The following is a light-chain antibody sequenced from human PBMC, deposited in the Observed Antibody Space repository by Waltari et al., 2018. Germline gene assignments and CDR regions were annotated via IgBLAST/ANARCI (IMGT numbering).Light chain of an antibody. CDR1: QSVSDNY. CDR2: DAS. Sequence: ELALTQSPGTLSLSPGERATLSCRASQSVSDNYLAWYQQKPGQAPRLLIYDASSRATGIPDRFSGSGSGTDFSLSIRRLEPEDSAVYYCQQYGRSTWTFGQGTRVEI. J-gene: IGKJ1*01. V-gene: IGKV3-20*01. CDR3: QQYGRSTWT.